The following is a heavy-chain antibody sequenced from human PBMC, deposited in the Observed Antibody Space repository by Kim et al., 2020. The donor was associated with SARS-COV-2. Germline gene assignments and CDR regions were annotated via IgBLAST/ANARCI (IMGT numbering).Heavy chain of an antibody. CDR1: GFTFKNYA. D-gene: IGHD2-15*01. CDR2: IGGSGGST. CDR3: TKRPIGYCSGGTCYYFDY. J-gene: IGHJ4*02. Sequence: GGSLRLSCAASGFTFKNYAMGWVRQAPGKGPQWVSSIGGSGGSTYYADSVKGRFTISRDNSKSTLYLQMNSLGVEDTAVYFCTKRPIGYCSGGTCYYFDYWGQGVLVTVSS. V-gene: IGHV3-23*01.